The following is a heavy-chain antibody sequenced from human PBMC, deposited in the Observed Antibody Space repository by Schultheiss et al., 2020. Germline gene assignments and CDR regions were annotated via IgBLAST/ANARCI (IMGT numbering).Heavy chain of an antibody. CDR1: GGSISSGSYY. J-gene: IGHJ5*02. CDR2: IYTSGST. V-gene: IGHV4-61*02. CDR3: ARSPHSSGWYGWFDP. D-gene: IGHD6-19*01. Sequence: SATLSLTCTVSGGSISSGSYYWSWIRQPAGKGLEWIGRIYTSGSTNYNPSLKSRVTISVDTSKNQFSLKLSSVTAADTAVYYCARSPHSSGWYGWFDPWGQGTLVTVS.